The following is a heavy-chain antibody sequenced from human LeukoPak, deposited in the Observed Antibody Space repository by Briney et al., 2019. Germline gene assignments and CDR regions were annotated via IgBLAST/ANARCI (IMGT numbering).Heavy chain of an antibody. CDR3: ARESGSGSFDY. V-gene: IGHV3-7*01. Sequence: GGSLRLSCVVSGFTFSSYAMSWVRQAPGKGLEWVANIKQDGSEKYYVDSVKGRFTISRDNAKNSLYLQMNSLRAEDTAVYYCARESGSGSFDYWGQGTLVTVSS. CDR1: GFTFSSYA. CDR2: IKQDGSEK. D-gene: IGHD6-19*01. J-gene: IGHJ4*02.